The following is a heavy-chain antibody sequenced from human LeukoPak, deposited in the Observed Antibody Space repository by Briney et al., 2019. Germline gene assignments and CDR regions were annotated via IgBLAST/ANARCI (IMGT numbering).Heavy chain of an antibody. CDR1: GGSISSNIYY. Sequence: SETLSLTCIVSGGSISSNIYYWGWIRQPPGRGLEWIGSMHYSGNTYYNASLKSRVTISIGTSENQFSLKVNSVTAADTAVYYCARHKEYGGDPTFDYWGQGTLITVSS. J-gene: IGHJ4*02. CDR3: ARHKEYGGDPTFDY. V-gene: IGHV4-39*01. CDR2: MHYSGNT. D-gene: IGHD2-21*02.